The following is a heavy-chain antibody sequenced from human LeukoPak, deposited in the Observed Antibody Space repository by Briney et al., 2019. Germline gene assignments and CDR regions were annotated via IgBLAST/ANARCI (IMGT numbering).Heavy chain of an antibody. V-gene: IGHV3-73*01. D-gene: IGHD6-13*01. J-gene: IGHJ5*02. CDR3: TRHAGVEAAWDWFDP. CDR1: GFTFSGST. Sequence: GGSLRLSCAASGFTFSGSTVHWVRQASGKGLDWVGRVRTKTHNYATTYAASVKGRFTISRDDSKDTAYLQMNSLIPEDTAVYYCTRHAGVEAAWDWFDPWGQGTLVIVSS. CDR2: VRTKTHNYAT.